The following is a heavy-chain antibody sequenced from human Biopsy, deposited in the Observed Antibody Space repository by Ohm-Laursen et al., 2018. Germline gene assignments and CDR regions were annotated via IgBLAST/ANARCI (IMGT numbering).Heavy chain of an antibody. V-gene: IGHV3-23*01. CDR1: GFTFSSYA. CDR2: ISGNSDII. Sequence: SLRLSCTASGFTFSSYAMTWFRQAPGKGLEWVSTISGNSDIIYDTDSVKGRFTISRDNSKNTLYLQMNSLRADDTAVYFCARGSAAGMVVALDFDVWGQGTLVTVSS. CDR3: ARGSAAGMVVALDFDV. D-gene: IGHD2-15*01. J-gene: IGHJ4*02.